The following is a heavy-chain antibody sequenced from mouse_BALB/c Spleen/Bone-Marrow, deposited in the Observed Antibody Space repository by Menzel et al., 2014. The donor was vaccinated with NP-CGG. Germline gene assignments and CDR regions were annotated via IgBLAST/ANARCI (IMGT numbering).Heavy chain of an antibody. J-gene: IGHJ4*01. D-gene: IGHD1-1*01. Sequence: VQLKQSGAELVKPGASVKLSCTASGFNTKDTYMHWVKQRPEQGLEWIGRIDPANGNTKYDPKFQGKATITADTSSNTAYLQLSSLTSEDTAVYYCAREVDYAMDYWGQGTSVTVSS. CDR3: AREVDYAMDY. CDR1: GFNTKDTY. V-gene: IGHV14-3*02. CDR2: IDPANGNT.